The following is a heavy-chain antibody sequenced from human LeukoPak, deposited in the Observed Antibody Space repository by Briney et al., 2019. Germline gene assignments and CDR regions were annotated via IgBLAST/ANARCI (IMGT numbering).Heavy chain of an antibody. J-gene: IGHJ4*02. CDR1: GFTFDDYA. V-gene: IGHV3-9*01. D-gene: IGHD3-22*01. CDR2: ISWNSGSI. Sequence: GGSLRLSCAASGFTFDDYAMHWVRQAPGKGLEWVSGISWNSGSIGYADSVKGRFTISRDNAKNSLYLQMNSLRAEDTAVYYCAREFYYDSSGYCIDYWGQGTLVTASS. CDR3: AREFYYDSSGYCIDY.